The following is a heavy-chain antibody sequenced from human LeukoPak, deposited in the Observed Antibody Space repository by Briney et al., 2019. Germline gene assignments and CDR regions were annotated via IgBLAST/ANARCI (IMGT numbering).Heavy chain of an antibody. CDR2: ISGSGGST. V-gene: IGHV3-23*01. D-gene: IGHD2-21*02. J-gene: IGHJ4*02. Sequence: QTGGSLRLSCAAYGFTFSIYAMSWVRQAPGMGLEWVSAISGSGGSTYYADSVKGRFTISRDNSKNTLYLHMHSLAAEDTAVYYCAKDPPDIVVVTAPSHSWGQGTLVTVSS. CDR1: GFTFSIYA. CDR3: AKDPPDIVVVTAPSHS.